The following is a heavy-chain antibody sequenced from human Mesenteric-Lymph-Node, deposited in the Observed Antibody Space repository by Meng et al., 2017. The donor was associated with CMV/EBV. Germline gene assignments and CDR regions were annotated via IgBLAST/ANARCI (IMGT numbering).Heavy chain of an antibody. CDR2: ISYDGSNK. Sequence: GGSLRLSCAASGFTVSSNYMSWVRQAPGKGLEWVALISYDGSNKYYADSVKGRFTISRDNSKNTLYLQMNSLRAEDTAVYYCARDSRVRGVNYYYYYGMDVWGQGTTVTVSS. J-gene: IGHJ6*02. CDR3: ARDSRVRGVNYYYYYGMDV. CDR1: GFTVSSNY. D-gene: IGHD3-10*01. V-gene: IGHV3-30*03.